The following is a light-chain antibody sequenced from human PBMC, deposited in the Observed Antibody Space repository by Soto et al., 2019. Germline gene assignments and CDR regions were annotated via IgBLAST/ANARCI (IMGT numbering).Light chain of an antibody. V-gene: IGKV1-5*03. CDR1: ETINGW. CDR3: QQYNSYFLT. Sequence: DIQMTQSPSTLSASVGDRVNITCRASETINGWLAWYQQKPGKAPKLLTSRASDLQTGAPTRFSCSGSGTEFTLTISSLETDDFATYYCQQYNSYFLTFGPGTKVDVK. CDR2: RAS. J-gene: IGKJ3*01.